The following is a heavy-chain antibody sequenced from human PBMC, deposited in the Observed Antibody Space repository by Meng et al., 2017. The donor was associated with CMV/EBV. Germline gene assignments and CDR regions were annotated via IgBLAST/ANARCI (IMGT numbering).Heavy chain of an antibody. CDR1: GGSFSGYY. D-gene: IGHD3-10*01. Sequence: SLTGAVYGGSFSGYYWSWIRQPPGKGLEWIGEINHSGSTNYNPSLKSRVTISVDTSKNQFSLKLSSVTAADTAVYYCARFGELEWFDPWGQGTLVTVSS. CDR2: INHSGST. CDR3: ARFGELEWFDP. J-gene: IGHJ5*02. V-gene: IGHV4-34*01.